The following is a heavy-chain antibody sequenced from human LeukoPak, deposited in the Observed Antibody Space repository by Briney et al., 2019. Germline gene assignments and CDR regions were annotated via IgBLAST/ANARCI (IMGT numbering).Heavy chain of an antibody. V-gene: IGHV4-59*01. CDR2: IYYSGST. Sequence: SETLSLTCTVSGGSISGYYWTWIRQPPGKALEWIGFIYYSGSTHYNPSLKSRVTISVDTSKNQFSLKLSSVTAADTAVYYRARGLTYYYDSSGYSPLAGYMDVWGKGTTVTVSS. D-gene: IGHD3-22*01. CDR3: ARGLTYYYDSSGYSPLAGYMDV. J-gene: IGHJ6*03. CDR1: GGSISGYY.